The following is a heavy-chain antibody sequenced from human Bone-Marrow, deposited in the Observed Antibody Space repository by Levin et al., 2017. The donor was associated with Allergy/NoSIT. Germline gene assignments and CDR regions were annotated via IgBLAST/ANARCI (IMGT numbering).Heavy chain of an antibody. Sequence: GESLKISCTASGFSFTSYGISWVRQARGQGLEWMGWVSPYNGNTMYARNFQGRVTMTTDPSTFSAYMGLRGLNSGDTAIYYCARARRVITGDHDAWGQGTSLTVSS. D-gene: IGHD7-27*01. CDR3: ARARRVITGDHDA. J-gene: IGHJ6*02. CDR2: VSPYNGNT. V-gene: IGHV1-18*01. CDR1: GFSFTSYG.